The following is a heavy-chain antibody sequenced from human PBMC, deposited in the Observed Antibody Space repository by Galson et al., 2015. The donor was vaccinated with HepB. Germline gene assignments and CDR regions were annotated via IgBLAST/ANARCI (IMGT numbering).Heavy chain of an antibody. CDR2: ISDSGGT. V-gene: IGHV3-23*01. J-gene: IGHJ4*02. D-gene: IGHD6-19*01. CDR1: GFTFSSYA. CDR3: AKDQVAVTGTDDY. Sequence: SLRLSCAASGFTFSSYAMTWVRQAPGKGLEWVSSISDSGGTYYADSVKGRFTISRDNFKDTVYLQMNSLRAEDTAVYYCAKDQVAVTGTDDYWGQGTLVTVSS.